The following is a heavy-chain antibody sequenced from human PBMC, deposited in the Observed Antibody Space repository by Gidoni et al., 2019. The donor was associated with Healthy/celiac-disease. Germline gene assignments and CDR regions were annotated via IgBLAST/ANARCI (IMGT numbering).Heavy chain of an antibody. CDR1: GYTFTGYY. CDR2: INPNSGGT. CDR3: ARDQRGAMNI. D-gene: IGHD2-2*01. V-gene: IGHV1-2*02. Sequence: QVQLVQSGAEVKKPGASVKVSCQTSGYTFTGYYMHWVRQAPGQGLEWMGWINPNSGGTNFAQKFQGRVTLTRDTSITTAFMELSRLRSDDTAVYFCARDQRGAMNIWGQGTMVTVSS. J-gene: IGHJ3*02.